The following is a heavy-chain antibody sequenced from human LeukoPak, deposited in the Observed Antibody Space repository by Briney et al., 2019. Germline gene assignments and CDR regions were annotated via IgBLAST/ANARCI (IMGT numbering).Heavy chain of an antibody. CDR1: GFTFSRYW. J-gene: IGHJ4*02. Sequence: GGSLRLSCAASGFTFSRYWMSWVRQAPGKGLEWVANIKQDGSEKYYVDSVKGRFTISRDNAKISLYLQMNSLRAEDTAIYYCARSAGSSGWYGGYYFDYWGQGTLVTVSS. V-gene: IGHV3-7*01. D-gene: IGHD6-13*01. CDR2: IKQDGSEK. CDR3: ARSAGSSGWYGGYYFDY.